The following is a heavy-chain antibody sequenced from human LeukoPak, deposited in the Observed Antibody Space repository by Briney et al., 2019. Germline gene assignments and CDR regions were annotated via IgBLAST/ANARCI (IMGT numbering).Heavy chain of an antibody. D-gene: IGHD4-17*01. CDR2: ISYDGSNK. Sequence: GRSLRLSCAASGFTFSSYAMHWVRQAPGKGLEWVAVISYDGSNKYYADSVKGRFTISRDSSKNTLYLQMNSLRAEDTAVYYCAREEGTVTDHDAFDIWGQGTMVTVSS. CDR1: GFTFSSYA. CDR3: AREEGTVTDHDAFDI. J-gene: IGHJ3*02. V-gene: IGHV3-30-3*01.